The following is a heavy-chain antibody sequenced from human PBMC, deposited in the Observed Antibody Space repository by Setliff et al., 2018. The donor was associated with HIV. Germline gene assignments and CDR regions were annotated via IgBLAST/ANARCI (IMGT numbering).Heavy chain of an antibody. CDR1: GYSISSGYY. J-gene: IGHJ4*02. CDR2: FYHSGST. V-gene: IGHV4-38-2*01. CDR3: ARGQSCTNGVCYQY. D-gene: IGHD2-8*01. Sequence: SETLSLTCAVSGYSISSGYYWGWVRQPPEKGLEWIGSFYHSGSTYYNPSLKSRVTISVVTSKSHFSLKMTSVTAADTAIYFCARGQSCTNGVCYQYWGQGTLVTVSS.